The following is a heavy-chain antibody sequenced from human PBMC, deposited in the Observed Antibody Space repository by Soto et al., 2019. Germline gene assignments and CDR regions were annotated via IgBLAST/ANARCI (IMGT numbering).Heavy chain of an antibody. V-gene: IGHV3-30*04. CDR1: GFTFSSYA. J-gene: IGHJ4*02. D-gene: IGHD1-1*01. Sequence: QVQLVESGGGVVQPGRSLRLSCAASGFTFSSYAMHWVRQAPGKGLEWVAVISYDGRNKYYADSVKGRLTISRDNSKNTLYLQMNSLRTEDTAVYYCAREVERLFDYWGQGTPVTVSS. CDR2: ISYDGRNK. CDR3: AREVERLFDY.